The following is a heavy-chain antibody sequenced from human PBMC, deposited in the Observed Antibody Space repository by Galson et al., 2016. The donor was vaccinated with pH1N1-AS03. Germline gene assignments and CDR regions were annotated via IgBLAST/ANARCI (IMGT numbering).Heavy chain of an antibody. Sequence: PALVKPTQTLTLTCTFSGFSFTTSEVGVGWIRQPPGKALEWLALIWWDDDKRYSPFLKSRVTVTKDTSKNQVVLTMTNMDPVDTATYFCAQYSGPSGFSYWGQGALVTVSS. J-gene: IGHJ4*02. CDR3: AQYSGPSGFSY. CDR1: GFSFTTSEVG. D-gene: IGHD5-12*01. CDR2: IWWDDDK. V-gene: IGHV2-5*02.